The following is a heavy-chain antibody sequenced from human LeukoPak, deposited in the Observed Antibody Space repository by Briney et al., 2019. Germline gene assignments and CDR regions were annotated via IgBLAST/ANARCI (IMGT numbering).Heavy chain of an antibody. CDR3: ARGREQQLVQELPFDY. J-gene: IGHJ4*02. Sequence: ASVKVSCKASGGTFISYAISWVRQAPGQGLEWMGGIIPIFGTANYAQKFQGRVTITADESTSTAYMELSSLRSEDTAVYYCARGREQQLVQELPFDYWGQGTLVTVSS. CDR2: IIPIFGTA. CDR1: GGTFISYA. V-gene: IGHV1-69*13. D-gene: IGHD6-13*01.